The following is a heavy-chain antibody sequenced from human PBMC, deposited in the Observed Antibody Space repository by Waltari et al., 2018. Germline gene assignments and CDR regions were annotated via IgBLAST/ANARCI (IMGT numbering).Heavy chain of an antibody. J-gene: IGHJ4*02. Sequence: EVQVVESGGGLVQPGGSLRLSCAASGFTFSNYWMTWVRRAPGKGLGGGANISQEGNGLHYVDSVRGRFTITRDNAKNSMFLQMNSLRAEDTAVYYCARVPLPWYLDYWGQGTLVTVSS. CDR1: GFTFSNYW. CDR3: ARVPLPWYLDY. V-gene: IGHV3-7*01. CDR2: ISQEGNGL.